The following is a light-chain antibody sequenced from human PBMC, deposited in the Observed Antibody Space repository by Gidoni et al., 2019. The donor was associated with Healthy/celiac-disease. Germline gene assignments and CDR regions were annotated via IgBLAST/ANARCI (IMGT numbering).Light chain of an antibody. Sequence: EIGRTQSPPTLPESPGERATLSGRASQRVSSNLAWYQQKPGQAPRLRLYGASARATGIPPRFSGSGSGTEFTLTISRLHSEDFAVYYCQQYNGPLTFGGGTKVEIK. V-gene: IGKV3-15*01. CDR3: QQYNGPLT. CDR1: QRVSSN. CDR2: GAS. J-gene: IGKJ4*01.